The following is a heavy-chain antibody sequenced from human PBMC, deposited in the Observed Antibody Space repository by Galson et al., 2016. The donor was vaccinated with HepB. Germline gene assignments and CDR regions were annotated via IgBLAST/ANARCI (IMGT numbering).Heavy chain of an antibody. CDR1: GFKFISHA. CDR3: ARSGLTAYFDS. D-gene: IGHD3-9*01. CDR2: IGSDTRYT. J-gene: IGHJ4*02. Sequence: SLRLSCAASGFKFISHALNWVRQAPGRGLEWISSIGSDTRYTYYADSVKGRFTVSRDNAKNSLYLQLSSLRADDTAVYYCARSGLTAYFDSWGQGTLVTVSS. V-gene: IGHV3-21*01.